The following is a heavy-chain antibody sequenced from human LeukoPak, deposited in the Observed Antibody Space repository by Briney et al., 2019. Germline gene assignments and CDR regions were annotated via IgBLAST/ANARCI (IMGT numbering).Heavy chain of an antibody. Sequence: PSETLSLTCTVSGGSISSYYWSWIRQPPGKGLEWIGYIYYSGITNYNPSLKSRVTISVDTSKNQFSLKLSSVTAADTAAYYCARGGSYLSAFDIWGQGTMVTVSS. V-gene: IGHV4-59*01. D-gene: IGHD1-26*01. CDR3: ARGGSYLSAFDI. J-gene: IGHJ3*02. CDR2: IYYSGIT. CDR1: GGSISSYY.